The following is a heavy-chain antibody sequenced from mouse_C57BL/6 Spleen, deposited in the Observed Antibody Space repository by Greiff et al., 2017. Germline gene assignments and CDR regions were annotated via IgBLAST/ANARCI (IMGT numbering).Heavy chain of an antibody. CDR2: IDPSDSYT. CDR1: GYTFTSYW. V-gene: IGHV1-69*01. J-gene: IGHJ2*01. Sequence: QVQLKQPGAELVMPGASVKLSCKASGYTFTSYWMHWVKQRPGQGLEWIGEIDPSDSYTNYNQKFKGKSTLTVDKSSSTAYMQLSSLTSEDSAVYYCARRGSGSLDYWGQGTTLTVSS. CDR3: ARRGSGSLDY. D-gene: IGHD4-1*01.